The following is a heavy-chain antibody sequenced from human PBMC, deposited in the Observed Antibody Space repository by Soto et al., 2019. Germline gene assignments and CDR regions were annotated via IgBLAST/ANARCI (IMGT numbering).Heavy chain of an antibody. CDR1: GYTFTTYY. CDR3: ARGDKSVVRKCVDV. Sequence: GESLKISCASSGYTFTTYYITWARQLPGKGLEWVGRIDPSDSYTTYNPSFQGHVTISADKSIRTAYLQWSSLETSDSAMYYCARGDKSVVRKCVDVWGQVTPVTVSS. V-gene: IGHV5-10-1*01. CDR2: IDPSDSYT. J-gene: IGHJ6*02. D-gene: IGHD3-10*01.